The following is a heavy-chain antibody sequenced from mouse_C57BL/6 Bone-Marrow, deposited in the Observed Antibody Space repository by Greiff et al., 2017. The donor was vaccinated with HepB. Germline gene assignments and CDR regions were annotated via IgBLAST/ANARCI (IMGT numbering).Heavy chain of an antibody. D-gene: IGHD2-2*01. CDR2: IDPGSGNT. CDR1: GYTFTDYY. Sequence: VQLQQSGAELVRPGASVKLSCKASGYTFTDYYINWVKQRPGQGLEWIARIDPGSGNTYYNEKFKGKATLTAEKSSSTAYMQLSSLTSEDSAVYVCARMGGNYGYDGYYFDYWGQGTTLTVSS. V-gene: IGHV1-76*01. J-gene: IGHJ2*01. CDR3: ARMGGNYGYDGYYFDY.